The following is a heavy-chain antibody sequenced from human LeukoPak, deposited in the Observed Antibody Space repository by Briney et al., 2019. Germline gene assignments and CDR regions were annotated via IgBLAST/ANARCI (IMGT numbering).Heavy chain of an antibody. CDR1: GLLLSNNY. J-gene: IGHJ6*03. D-gene: IGHD3-22*01. Sequence: GGSLRLFCGASGLLLSNNYINWLRQAPGKGLEWVSIIYSCGCTYFADSVKGRFTLPRDNSKNTLYLQMNSLRAEDTAVYYCARVANYYDSSAYFYMDVWGRGTTVTVSS. V-gene: IGHV3-53*01. CDR3: ARVANYYDSSAYFYMDV. CDR2: IYSCGCT.